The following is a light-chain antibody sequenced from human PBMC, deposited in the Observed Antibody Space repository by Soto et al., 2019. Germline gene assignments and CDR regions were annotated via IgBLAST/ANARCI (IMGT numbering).Light chain of an antibody. CDR2: KAS. J-gene: IGKJ1*01. CDR3: HQYTTYST. Sequence: DIQMTQSPSTLSASVGDRVTITCWASQRIGSWLAWYQQKPGKAPELLIYKASKLESGVSSRFSGSGSGTEFTLTISSLQPDDCATYYCHQYTTYSTFGQGTKVEIK. V-gene: IGKV1-5*03. CDR1: QRIGSW.